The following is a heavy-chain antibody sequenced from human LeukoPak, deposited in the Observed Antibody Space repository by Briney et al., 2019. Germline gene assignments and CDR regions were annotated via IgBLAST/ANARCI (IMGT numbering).Heavy chain of an antibody. Sequence: GGSLRLSCAASGFTFDDYAMHWVRQAPGKGLEWVSGISWNSGSIGYADSVKGRFTISRDNAKNSLYLQMNSLRAEDTALYYCAKDIGYDSNGFLDYWGQGTLVTVSS. D-gene: IGHD3-22*01. V-gene: IGHV3-9*01. J-gene: IGHJ4*02. CDR1: GFTFDDYA. CDR3: AKDIGYDSNGFLDY. CDR2: ISWNSGSI.